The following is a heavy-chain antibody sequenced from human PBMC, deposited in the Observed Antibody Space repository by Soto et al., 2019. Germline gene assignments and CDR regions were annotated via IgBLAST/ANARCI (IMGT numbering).Heavy chain of an antibody. J-gene: IGHJ6*02. Sequence: SLRPSLEHPGSNFDHYALPSVWQSPGKVHEWVSGISWNSGSIGYADSVNARFTISRDNAKNSLYLQMNSLRAEDTTFYYCAKDISGRGSYYYYYGMDVWGQGIPVAVSS. CDR3: AKDISGRGSYYYYYGMDV. CDR1: GSNFDHYA. V-gene: IGHV3-9*01. D-gene: IGHD1-26*01. CDR2: ISWNSGSI.